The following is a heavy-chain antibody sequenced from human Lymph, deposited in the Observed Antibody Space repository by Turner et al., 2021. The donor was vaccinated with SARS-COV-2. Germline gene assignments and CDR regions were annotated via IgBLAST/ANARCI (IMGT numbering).Heavy chain of an antibody. D-gene: IGHD5-18*01. V-gene: IGHV4-59*08. CDR3: ARHGNELGIQL. CDR1: GCSSSSYY. Sequence: QVQLQESGPGLVKTSETLSLTCTVSGCSSSSYYWRWIRQPPGKGLEWIGDISNSGSTNYNPSLKSRVTISLDTSKNQFTLKLSSVTDADTDVYYCARHGNELGIQLGGQGTLVTVSS. CDR2: ISNSGST. J-gene: IGHJ4*02.